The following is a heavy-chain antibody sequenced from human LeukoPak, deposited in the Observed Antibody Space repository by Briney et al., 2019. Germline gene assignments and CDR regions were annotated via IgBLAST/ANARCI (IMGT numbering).Heavy chain of an antibody. CDR2: IYYSGST. Sequence: PSETLSLTCTVSGGSISSSSYYWGWIRQPPGKGLEWIGSIYYSGSTYYNPSLKSRVTISVDTSKNQFSLKLSSVTAADTAVYYCARDESLAAAGTGDYYYYGMDVWGQGTTVTVSS. CDR3: ARDESLAAAGTGDYYYYGMDV. J-gene: IGHJ6*02. V-gene: IGHV4-39*07. CDR1: GGSISSSSYY. D-gene: IGHD6-13*01.